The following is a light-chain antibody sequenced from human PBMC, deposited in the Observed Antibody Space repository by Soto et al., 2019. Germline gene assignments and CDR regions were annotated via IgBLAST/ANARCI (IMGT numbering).Light chain of an antibody. V-gene: IGKV1-5*03. J-gene: IGKJ1*01. Sequence: DIQMPQSPSTLSVSVGDGATITCRASQSISSWLAWYQQKPGKAPKLLINKASSLESGVPSRFSGSGSGTEFTLTISSLQPDDFATYYCQHFNSYPWTFGQGTKVDIK. CDR2: KAS. CDR1: QSISSW. CDR3: QHFNSYPWT.